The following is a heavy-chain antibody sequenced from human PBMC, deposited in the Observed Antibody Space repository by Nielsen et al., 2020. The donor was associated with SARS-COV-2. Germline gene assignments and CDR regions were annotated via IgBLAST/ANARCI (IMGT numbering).Heavy chain of an antibody. CDR3: AKGRVQVWPDFDY. D-gene: IGHD5-18*01. CDR2: INSDGSST. J-gene: IGHJ4*02. V-gene: IGHV3-74*01. Sequence: GESLKISCAASGFTFSSYWMHWVRQAPGKGLVWVSRINSDGSSTSYADSVKGRFTISRDNAKNTLFLQMNSLRAEDTAVYYCAKGRVQVWPDFDYWGQETLVTVSS. CDR1: GFTFSSYW.